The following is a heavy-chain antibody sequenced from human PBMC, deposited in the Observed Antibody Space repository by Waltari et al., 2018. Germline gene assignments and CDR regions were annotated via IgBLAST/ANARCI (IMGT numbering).Heavy chain of an antibody. CDR2: IIPILGTE. CDR3: ARSYYYDSSGYPGD. Sequence: QVQLVQSGAEVKKPGSSVKVSCKASGGTFSSYAISWVRQAPGQGLEWMGGIIPILGTENYEKKFKGRVTITADEATSTAYMELSSLRSEDTAVYYCARSYYYDSSGYPGDWGQGTLVTVSS. V-gene: IGHV1-69*12. CDR1: GGTFSSYA. D-gene: IGHD3-22*01. J-gene: IGHJ4*02.